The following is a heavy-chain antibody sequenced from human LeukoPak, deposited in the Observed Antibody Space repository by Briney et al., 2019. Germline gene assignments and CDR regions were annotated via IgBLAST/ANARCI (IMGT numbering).Heavy chain of an antibody. D-gene: IGHD1-26*01. Sequence: SETLSLTCAVYGGSFSGYYWSWIRQPPGKGLEWIGEINHSGSTNYNPSLKSRVTISVDTSKNQFSLKLSSVTAADTAVYYCAGSLSGSYRNWFDPWGQGTLVTVSS. V-gene: IGHV4-34*01. J-gene: IGHJ5*02. CDR1: GGSFSGYY. CDR2: INHSGST. CDR3: AGSLSGSYRNWFDP.